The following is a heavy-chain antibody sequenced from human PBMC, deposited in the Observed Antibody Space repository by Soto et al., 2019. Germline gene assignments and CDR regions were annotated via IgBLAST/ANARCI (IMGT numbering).Heavy chain of an antibody. CDR2: IIPIFGTA. CDR1: GGTFSSYA. D-gene: IGHD2-15*01. Sequence: QVQLVQSGAEVKKPGSSVKVSCKASGGTFSSYAISWVRQAPGQGLEWMGGIIPIFGTANYAQKFQGRVTITADESTNTAYRELSSLRSEDTAVYYCARLIVVVVAAVGGYGMDVWGQGTTVTVSS. V-gene: IGHV1-69*12. CDR3: ARLIVVVVAAVGGYGMDV. J-gene: IGHJ6*02.